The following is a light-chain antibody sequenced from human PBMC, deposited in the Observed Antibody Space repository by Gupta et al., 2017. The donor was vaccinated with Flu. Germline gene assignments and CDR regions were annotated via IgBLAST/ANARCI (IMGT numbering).Light chain of an antibody. J-gene: IGKJ1*01. CDR2: GAS. V-gene: IGKV3-20*01. Sequence: DTLSLSPGERATLSCRASQGVSSRYLAWYQQKPGQAPRLLMYGASSRATGIPDRFSGSGSGTDFTLTIRSLEPEDFAVYYCHQDGDSPRTFGQGTKVEIK. CDR3: HQDGDSPRT. CDR1: QGVSSRY.